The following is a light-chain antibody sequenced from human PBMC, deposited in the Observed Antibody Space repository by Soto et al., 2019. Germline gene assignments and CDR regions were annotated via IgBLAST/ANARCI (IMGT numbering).Light chain of an antibody. CDR3: QESYTALWGT. Sequence: DIQMTQSPSSLSASVGDRVTITCRASQSISNSLNWYQQKLGKVPKVLIYGASSLQSGVPSRFSGCGSGTDFTLTISSLQPEDFATYYCQESYTALWGTFGEGTKVEI. V-gene: IGKV1-39*01. J-gene: IGKJ4*02. CDR2: GAS. CDR1: QSISNS.